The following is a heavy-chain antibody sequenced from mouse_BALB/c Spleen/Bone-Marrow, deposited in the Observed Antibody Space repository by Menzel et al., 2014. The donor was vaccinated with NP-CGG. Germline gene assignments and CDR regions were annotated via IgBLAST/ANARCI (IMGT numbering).Heavy chain of an antibody. CDR2: INPESSTI. J-gene: IGHJ3*01. D-gene: IGHD2-1*01. Sequence: EVMLVESGGGLVQPGGSLKLSCAASGFDFRRYWMSWVRQAPGKGLEWIGEINPESSTINYTPSLKDKFIISRDNAKNALYLQMSKVRSEDTALYYCTRPGGNSLPWFVYWGQGTLVTVSA. CDR3: TRPGGNSLPWFVY. V-gene: IGHV4-1*02. CDR1: GFDFRRYW.